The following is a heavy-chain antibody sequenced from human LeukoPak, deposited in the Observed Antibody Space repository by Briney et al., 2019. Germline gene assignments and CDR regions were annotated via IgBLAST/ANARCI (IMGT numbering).Heavy chain of an antibody. Sequence: PSETLSLTCAVYGGSFSGYYWSWIRHPPGKGLEWIGEINHSGSTNYNPSLKSRVTISVDTSKNQFSLKLSSVTAADTAVYYCATGGSSYPGYFDYWGQGTLVTVSS. CDR3: ATGGSSYPGYFDY. D-gene: IGHD2-15*01. J-gene: IGHJ4*02. V-gene: IGHV4-34*01. CDR2: INHSGST. CDR1: GGSFSGYY.